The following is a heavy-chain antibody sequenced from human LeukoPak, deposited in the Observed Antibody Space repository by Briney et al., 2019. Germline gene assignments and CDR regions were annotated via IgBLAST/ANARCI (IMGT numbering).Heavy chain of an antibody. D-gene: IGHD3-10*01. Sequence: PGGSLRLSCAASGFTFSNFLMTWVRQAPGKGLEWVSVIYSGGSTYYADSVKGRFTISRDNSKNTVNLQMNSLRPEDTAVYYCARDTPSSGFDYWGQGTQVTVSS. CDR2: IYSGGST. V-gene: IGHV3-53*01. J-gene: IGHJ4*02. CDR3: ARDTPSSGFDY. CDR1: GFTFSNFL.